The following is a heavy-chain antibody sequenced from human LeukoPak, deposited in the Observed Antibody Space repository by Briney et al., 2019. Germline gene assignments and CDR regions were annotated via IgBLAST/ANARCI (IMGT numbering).Heavy chain of an antibody. CDR2: ISWNSGSI. V-gene: IGHV3-9*01. CDR3: AKGRGWEASYYYYYMDV. Sequence: SGGSLRPSCAASGFTFDDYAMHWVRQAPGKGLEWVSGISWNSGSIGYADSVKGRFTISRDNSKNTLYLQMNSLRAEDTAVYYCAKGRGWEASYYYYYMDVWGKGTTVTISS. D-gene: IGHD1-26*01. CDR1: GFTFDDYA. J-gene: IGHJ6*03.